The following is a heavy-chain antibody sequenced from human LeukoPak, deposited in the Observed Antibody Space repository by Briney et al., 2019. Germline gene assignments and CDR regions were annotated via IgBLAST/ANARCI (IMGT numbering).Heavy chain of an antibody. Sequence: GGSLRLSCVASGFTFNNFAMSWVRQAPGKGLEWVSTLSGSGRGTNYADSVKGRFIISRDNSKKTLSLQMSSLRAEDTAAYYCAKGLLIKKVSVYGMDVWGQGTTVTVSS. J-gene: IGHJ6*02. D-gene: IGHD6-6*01. CDR3: AKGLLIKKVSVYGMDV. CDR2: LSGSGRGT. CDR1: GFTFNNFA. V-gene: IGHV3-23*01.